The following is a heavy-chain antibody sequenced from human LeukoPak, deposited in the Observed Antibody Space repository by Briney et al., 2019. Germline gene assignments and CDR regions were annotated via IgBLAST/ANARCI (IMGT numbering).Heavy chain of an antibody. J-gene: IGHJ4*02. CDR2: INPNSGDR. CDR3: AREGWDQRDTAAFDH. D-gene: IGHD6-19*01. V-gene: IGHV1-2*02. CDR1: GYTFTGHY. Sequence: ASVKVSCKASGYTFTGHYMHWARQAPGQGLEWMGWINPNSGDRNSAQKFQGRVTMTRDTSISTVYMELSRLGPDDTAVYYCAREGWDQRDTAAFDHWGQGTLVTVSS.